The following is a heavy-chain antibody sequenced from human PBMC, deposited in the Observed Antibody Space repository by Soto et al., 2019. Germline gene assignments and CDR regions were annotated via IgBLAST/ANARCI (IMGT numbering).Heavy chain of an antibody. CDR1: GYTFSRYF. CDR3: ARDGTFDI. CDR2: INPAGGTT. D-gene: IGHD1-7*01. J-gene: IGHJ4*02. V-gene: IGHV1-46*01. Sequence: QVLLVQSGAEVKKPGASVKVSCQASGYTFSRYFIQWIRQRPGQEFEWMGLINPAGGTTSYAQKFQGRVAMTRDTSTRTVYMEMSSLRSEDTAVYYCARDGTFDIWGQGTLVTVSS.